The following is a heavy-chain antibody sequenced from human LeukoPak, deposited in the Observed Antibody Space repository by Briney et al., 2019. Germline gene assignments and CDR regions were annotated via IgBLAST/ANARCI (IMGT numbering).Heavy chain of an antibody. CDR2: ISGSGGST. V-gene: IGHV3-23*01. J-gene: IGHJ4*02. CDR3: AKVKNTYYFDY. D-gene: IGHD1/OR15-1a*01. Sequence: PGGSLRLSCAASGFTFSNYVMSWVRQAPGKGLEWVSGISGSGGSTYYADSVKGRFTIFRDNIKNTLDLQMNSLRAEDTAIYYCAKVKNTYYFDYWGQGTLVTASS. CDR1: GFTFSNYV.